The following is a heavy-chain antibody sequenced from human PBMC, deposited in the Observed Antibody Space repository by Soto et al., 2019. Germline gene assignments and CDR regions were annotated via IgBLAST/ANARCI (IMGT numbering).Heavy chain of an antibody. V-gene: IGHV3-30-3*01. D-gene: IGHD3-16*02. CDR2: ISYDGSNK. CDR1: GFTFSSYA. Sequence: GGSLRLSCAASGFTFSSYAMHWVRQAPGKGLEWVAVISYDGSNKYYADSVKGRFTISRDNSKNTLYLQMNSLRAEDTAVYYCARGRGSLFSKYYGMDVWGQGGTVTVSS. CDR3: ARGRGSLFSKYYGMDV. J-gene: IGHJ6*02.